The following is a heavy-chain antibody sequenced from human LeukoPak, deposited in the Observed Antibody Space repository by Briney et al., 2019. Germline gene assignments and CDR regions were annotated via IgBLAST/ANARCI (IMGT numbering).Heavy chain of an antibody. CDR3: ARSGLXDXVGYDY. Sequence: GGSLRLSCAASGFTFSSYAMHWVRQAPGKGLEWVAVISYDGSNKYYADSVKGRFTISRDNAKNSLYLQMNSLRAEDTAVYYCARSGLXDXVGYDYW. J-gene: IGHJ4*01. CDR2: ISYDGSNK. D-gene: IGHD3/OR15-3a*01. V-gene: IGHV3-30-3*01. CDR1: GFTFSSYA.